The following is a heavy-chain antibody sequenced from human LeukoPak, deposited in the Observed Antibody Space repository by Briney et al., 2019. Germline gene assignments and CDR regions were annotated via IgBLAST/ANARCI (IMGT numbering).Heavy chain of an antibody. CDR3: ARDLSH. J-gene: IGHJ4*02. D-gene: IGHD5/OR15-5a*01. CDR1: GFTFSSYA. Sequence: GRSLRLSCAASGFTFSSYAMHWVRQAPGKGLEWVAVISYDGSNKYYADSVKGRFTISRDNSKNTLYLQMNSLRAEDTAVYYCARDLSHWGQGTLVTVSS. CDR2: ISYDGSNK. V-gene: IGHV3-30*04.